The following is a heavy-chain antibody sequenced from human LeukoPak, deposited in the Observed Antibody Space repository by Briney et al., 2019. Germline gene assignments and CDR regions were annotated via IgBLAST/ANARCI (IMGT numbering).Heavy chain of an antibody. J-gene: IGHJ4*02. CDR2: IKQDGSEK. CDR1: GFTFSSYW. V-gene: IGHV3-7*01. D-gene: IGHD2-2*01. Sequence: GGSLRLSCAASGFTFSSYWMSWVRQAPGKGLEWVANIKQDGSEKYYVDSVKGRFTTSRDNAKNSLYLQMNSLRAEDTAVYYCAKDSGCSSTSCYPHAFDYWGQGTLVTVSS. CDR3: AKDSGCSSTSCYPHAFDY.